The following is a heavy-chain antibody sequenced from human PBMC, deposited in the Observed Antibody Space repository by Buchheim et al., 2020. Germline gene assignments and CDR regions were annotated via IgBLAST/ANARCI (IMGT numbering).Heavy chain of an antibody. CDR1: GFTFSNYD. D-gene: IGHD5-18*01. CDR3: AKGAGYSYGHDYGMDV. J-gene: IGHJ6*02. V-gene: IGHV3-30*02. CDR2: IRYDGSNK. Sequence: QVQLVESGGGVVQPGRSLRLSCAASGFTFSNYDMHWVRQAPGKGLEWVAFIRYDGSNKFYADSVKGRFTISRDTSKDTLYVQMNSRRAEDAAVYYRAKGAGYSYGHDYGMDVWGQGTT.